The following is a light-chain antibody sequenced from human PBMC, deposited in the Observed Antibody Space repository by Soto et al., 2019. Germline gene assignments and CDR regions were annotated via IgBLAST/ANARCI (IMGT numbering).Light chain of an antibody. J-gene: IGLJ1*01. Sequence: QSALTQPASVSGSPGQSITISCTGTSSDVGGYNYVSWYQQHPGKPTKLMIYDVSNRPSGVSNRFSGSKSGNTASLTISGIQAEDEADYYCSSYTSSSTLVFGTGTKLTVL. CDR3: SSYTSSSTLV. V-gene: IGLV2-14*01. CDR1: SSDVGGYNY. CDR2: DVS.